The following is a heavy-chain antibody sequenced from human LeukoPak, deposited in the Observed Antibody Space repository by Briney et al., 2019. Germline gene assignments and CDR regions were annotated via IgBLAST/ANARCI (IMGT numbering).Heavy chain of an antibody. J-gene: IGHJ4*02. Sequence: ASVKVSCKASGGTFNNYTISWVRQAPGQGLEWMGGIIPIFGTANYAQKFQGRVTITADKSTSTAYMELSSLRSEDTAVYYCARGREYDSSGLWGQGTLVTVSS. D-gene: IGHD3-22*01. V-gene: IGHV1-69*06. CDR2: IIPIFGTA. CDR1: GGTFNNYT. CDR3: ARGREYDSSGL.